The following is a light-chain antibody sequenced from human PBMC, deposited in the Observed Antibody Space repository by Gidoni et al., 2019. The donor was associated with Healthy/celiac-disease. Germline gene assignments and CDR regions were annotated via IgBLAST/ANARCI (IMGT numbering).Light chain of an antibody. Sequence: EIVMTQSPATLSVSPGERATLSCRASQSVSSNLAWYQQKPGQAPRLLIYGASTRATGIPAGFSGSGSGTEFTLTISSLQSEDFAVYYCQQYNNWSWTFGQGTKVEIK. J-gene: IGKJ1*01. CDR1: QSVSSN. CDR3: QQYNNWSWT. V-gene: IGKV3-15*01. CDR2: GAS.